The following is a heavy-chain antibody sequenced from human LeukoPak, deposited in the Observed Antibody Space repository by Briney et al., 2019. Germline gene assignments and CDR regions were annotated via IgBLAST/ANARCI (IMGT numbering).Heavy chain of an antibody. V-gene: IGHV4-4*07. CDR1: GGSISSYY. J-gene: IGHJ5*02. Sequence: SETLSLTCTVSGGSISSYYWSWIRQPAGKGLEWIGRIYTSGSTNYNPSLKSRVTMSVDTSKNQFSLKLSSVTAADTAVYYCARAPRIAAAGNWFDPWGQGTQVTVSS. CDR2: IYTSGST. CDR3: ARAPRIAAAGNWFDP. D-gene: IGHD6-13*01.